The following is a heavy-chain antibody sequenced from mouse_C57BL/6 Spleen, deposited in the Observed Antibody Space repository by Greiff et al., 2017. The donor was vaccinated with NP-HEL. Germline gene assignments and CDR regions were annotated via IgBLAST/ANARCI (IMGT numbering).Heavy chain of an antibody. J-gene: IGHJ2*01. Sequence: VQLQQPGAELVRPGTSVKLSCKASGYTFTSYWMHWVKQRPGQGLEWIGVIDPSDSYTNYNQKFKGKATLTVDTSSSTAYMQLSSLTSEDSAVYYCVSYYDYHGGYDDWGKGTTLTVA. CDR3: VSYYDYHGGYDD. CDR1: GYTFTSYW. V-gene: IGHV1-59*01. D-gene: IGHD2-4*01. CDR2: IDPSDSYT.